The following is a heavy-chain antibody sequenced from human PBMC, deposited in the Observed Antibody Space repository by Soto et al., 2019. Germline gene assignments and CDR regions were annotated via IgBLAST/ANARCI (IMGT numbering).Heavy chain of an antibody. V-gene: IGHV3-33*01. CDR1: GFTFSDYG. J-gene: IGHJ4*02. Sequence: QVQLVESGGGVVQPGRSLGLSCTGSGFTFSDYGIHWVRQAPGKGLEWVADIWFDGSKKYYADSVKGRFNISRDNSKSTVYLQMNSLRAEDTAVYYCARSEYSGYDWWNYWGQGTLVTVSS. D-gene: IGHD5-12*01. CDR2: IWFDGSKK. CDR3: ARSEYSGYDWWNY.